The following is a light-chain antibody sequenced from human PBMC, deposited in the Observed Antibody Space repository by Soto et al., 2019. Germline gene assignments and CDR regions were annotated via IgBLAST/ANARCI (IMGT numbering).Light chain of an antibody. CDR3: QLYGSSPPYT. CDR1: QSVSRSS. V-gene: IGKV3-20*01. J-gene: IGKJ2*01. CDR2: TAS. Sequence: EIVLTQSPGTLSLSPGERATLSCRASQSVSRSSLAWYQQRPGQPPRLLIFTASSRATGTPDRFSGSGSGTVFTLTISRLETEDFAVYYCQLYGSSPPYTFGPGTKLEI.